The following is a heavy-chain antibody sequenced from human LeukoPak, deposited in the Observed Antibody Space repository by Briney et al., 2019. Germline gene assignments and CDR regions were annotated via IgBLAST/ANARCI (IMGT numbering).Heavy chain of an antibody. CDR3: ARREVYYYDSSVYFDY. CDR2: ISGSGGST. V-gene: IGHV3-23*01. D-gene: IGHD3-22*01. Sequence: SGGSLRLSCAASGFTFSSYAMSWVRQAPGKGLEWVSTISGSGGSTYYADSVKGRFTISRDNSKNTLYLQMNSLRAEDTAVYYCARREVYYYDSSVYFDYWGQGTLVPVSS. CDR1: GFTFSSYA. J-gene: IGHJ4*02.